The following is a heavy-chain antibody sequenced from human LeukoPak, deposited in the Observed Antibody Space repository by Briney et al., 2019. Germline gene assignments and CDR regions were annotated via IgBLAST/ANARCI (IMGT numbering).Heavy chain of an antibody. J-gene: IGHJ4*02. CDR1: GYTFTGYY. Sequence: ASVKVSCKASGYTFTGYYMHWVRQAPGQGLEWMGWINPNSGGTNYAQKFQGRVTMTRNTSISTAYMELSSLRSEDTAVYYCAIDYGDSLTFDYWGQGTLVTVSS. D-gene: IGHD4-17*01. CDR3: AIDYGDSLTFDY. V-gene: IGHV1-2*02. CDR2: INPNSGGT.